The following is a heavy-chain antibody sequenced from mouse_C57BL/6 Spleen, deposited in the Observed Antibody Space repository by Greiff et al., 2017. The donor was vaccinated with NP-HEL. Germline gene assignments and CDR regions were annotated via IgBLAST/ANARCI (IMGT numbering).Heavy chain of an antibody. CDR3: ARSSNWDRGFDY. J-gene: IGHJ2*01. CDR1: GFTFTDYY. D-gene: IGHD4-1*01. CDR2: IRNKANGYTT. Sequence: EVQRVESGGGLVQPGGSLSLSCAASGFTFTDYYMSWVRQPPGKALEWLGFIRNKANGYTTEYSASVKGRFTISRDNSQSILYLQMNALRAEDSATYYCARSSNWDRGFDYWGQGTTLTVSS. V-gene: IGHV7-3*01.